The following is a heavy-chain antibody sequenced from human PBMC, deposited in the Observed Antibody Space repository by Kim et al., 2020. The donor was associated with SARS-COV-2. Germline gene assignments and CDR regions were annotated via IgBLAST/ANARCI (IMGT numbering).Heavy chain of an antibody. V-gene: IGHV4-39*01. D-gene: IGHD6-13*01. J-gene: IGHJ4*02. Sequence: YYNPSLKSRVTLSVETSRNQFSLKLSSVTAADTAVFYCTRHLSGSSWFDYWGQGTLVTVSS. CDR3: TRHLSGSSWFDY.